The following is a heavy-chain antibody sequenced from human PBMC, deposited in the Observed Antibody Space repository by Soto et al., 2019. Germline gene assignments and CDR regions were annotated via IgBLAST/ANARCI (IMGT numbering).Heavy chain of an antibody. J-gene: IGHJ6*02. D-gene: IGHD1-1*01. CDR2: LFITETTV. Sequence: EVHPVESGGGLLQPGGSLRLSRAASGFTLRSYNIKWVRQAPGKGLEWISSLFITETTVHYADSVKGRFTIIRDNAWKSLFLQMNSLGDDERSNDLDAWAQGTSVTVSS. CDR1: GFTLRSYN. V-gene: IGHV3-48*02. CDR3: A.